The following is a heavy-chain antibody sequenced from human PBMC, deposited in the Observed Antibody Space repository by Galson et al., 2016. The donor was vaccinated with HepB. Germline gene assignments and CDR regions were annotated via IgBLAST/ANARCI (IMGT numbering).Heavy chain of an antibody. CDR2: ISYDGSHK. CDR3: ARPRRWPQYYYGLDV. CDR1: GLTFSTYA. J-gene: IGHJ6*02. Sequence: SLRLSCAASGLTFSTYAMHWVRQAPGKGLEWVAVISYDGSHKHYRDSVKGRFTISRDNSKSTLYLQMNSLRREDTAVYYCARPRRWPQYYYGLDVWGQGTTVTVSS. D-gene: IGHD5-24*01. V-gene: IGHV3-30-3*01.